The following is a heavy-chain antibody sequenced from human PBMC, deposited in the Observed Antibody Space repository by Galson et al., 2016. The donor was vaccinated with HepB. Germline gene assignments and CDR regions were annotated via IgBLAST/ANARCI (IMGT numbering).Heavy chain of an antibody. J-gene: IGHJ1*01. CDR1: GFTFSDYH. D-gene: IGHD3-22*01. Sequence: SLSLSCAASGFTFSDYHMIWIRQAPGKGLEWISDISSRGTTTYYADSVKGRFTVSRDNGENTLFLQMSSRRAEDTAVYFCARDALPYSYDSTGYYHGEIFQPWGPVTVVTVSA. V-gene: IGHV3-11*04. CDR2: ISSRGTTT. CDR3: ARDALPYSYDSTGYYHGEIFQP.